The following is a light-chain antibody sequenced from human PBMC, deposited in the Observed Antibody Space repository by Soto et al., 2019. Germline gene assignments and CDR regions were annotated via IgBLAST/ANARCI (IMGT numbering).Light chain of an antibody. Sequence: QSVLTQPPSASATPGQRVTISCSGGSSNIGTYTVNWYQQVPGTAPKLLIYNDNQRPSGVPDRFSGAKSGTSASLAISGLQSGDESDYYCAAWDDSLNGLLFGGGTKLTVL. J-gene: IGLJ2*01. CDR2: NDN. CDR3: AAWDDSLNGLL. CDR1: SSNIGTYT. V-gene: IGLV1-44*01.